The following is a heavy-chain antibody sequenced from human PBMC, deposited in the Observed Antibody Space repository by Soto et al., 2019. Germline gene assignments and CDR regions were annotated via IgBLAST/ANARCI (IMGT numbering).Heavy chain of an antibody. Sequence: QVQLVESGGGVVQPGRSLRLSCAASGFTFSSYAMHWVRQAPGKGLEWLAVISYDGSNKYYADSVKGRFTISRDNSKNTLYLQMNSLRAEDTAVYYCARVRRRHERHDAFDIWGQGTMVTVSS. CDR3: ARVRRRHERHDAFDI. D-gene: IGHD6-25*01. J-gene: IGHJ3*02. V-gene: IGHV3-30-3*01. CDR2: ISYDGSNK. CDR1: GFTFSSYA.